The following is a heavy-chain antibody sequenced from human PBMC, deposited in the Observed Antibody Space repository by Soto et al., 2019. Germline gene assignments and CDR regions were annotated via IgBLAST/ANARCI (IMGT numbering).Heavy chain of an antibody. Sequence: SETLSLTCTVSGGYISSYYWSWIRQPPGKGLEWIGYIYYSGSTNYNPSLKSRVTISVDTSKNQFSLKLSSVTAADTAVYYCARERIAARRYYYYMDVWGKGTTVTVSS. CDR1: GGYISSYY. D-gene: IGHD6-6*01. CDR3: ARERIAARRYYYYMDV. CDR2: IYYSGST. V-gene: IGHV4-59*01. J-gene: IGHJ6*03.